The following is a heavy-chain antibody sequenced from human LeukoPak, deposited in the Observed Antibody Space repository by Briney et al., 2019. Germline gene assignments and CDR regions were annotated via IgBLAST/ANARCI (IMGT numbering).Heavy chain of an antibody. V-gene: IGHV5-51*01. CDR2: IYPGDSDT. CDR3: ARQGHWSYND. D-gene: IGHD1-7*01. CDR1: GYSFSGYW. Sequence: GESLKISCKGSGYSFSGYWIAWVRQMPVKGLEWMGIIYPGDSDTRYSPSFQGQVTISADKSISTAYLQWSSLKASDTAMYYCARQGHWSYNDWGQGTLVTVSS. J-gene: IGHJ4*02.